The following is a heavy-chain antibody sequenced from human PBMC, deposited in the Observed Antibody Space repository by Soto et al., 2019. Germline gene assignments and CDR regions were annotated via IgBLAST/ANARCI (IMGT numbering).Heavy chain of an antibody. V-gene: IGHV3-30-3*01. D-gene: IGHD5-12*01. CDR2: ISYDGSNK. J-gene: IGHJ4*02. CDR1: GFTFSSYA. Sequence: PGGSLRLSCAASGFTFSSYAMHWVRQAPGKGLEWVAVISYDGSNKYYADSVKGRFTISRDNSKNTLYLQMNSLRAEDTAVYYCARDSSPTVNSGYAGYWGQGTLVTVSS. CDR3: ARDSSPTVNSGYAGY.